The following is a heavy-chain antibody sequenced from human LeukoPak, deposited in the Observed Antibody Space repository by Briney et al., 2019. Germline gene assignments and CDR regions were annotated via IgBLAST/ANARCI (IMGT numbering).Heavy chain of an antibody. D-gene: IGHD3-9*01. V-gene: IGHV1-2*02. CDR3: ARVTGPCAFGI. Sequence: ASVKVSCKASGYTFTGYYMHWVRQATGQGLEWMGWMNPNSGGTNYAQKFQGRVTMTRDTSISTAYMELSRLRSDDTAVYYCARVTGPCAFGIWGQGTMVTVSS. CDR1: GYTFTGYY. CDR2: MNPNSGGT. J-gene: IGHJ3*02.